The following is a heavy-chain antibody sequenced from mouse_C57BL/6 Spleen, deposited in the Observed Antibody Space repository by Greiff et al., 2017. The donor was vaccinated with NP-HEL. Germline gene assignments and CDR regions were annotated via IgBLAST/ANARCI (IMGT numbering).Heavy chain of an antibody. V-gene: IGHV1-80*01. CDR1: GYAFSSYW. Sequence: VQLQESGAELVKPGASVKISCKASGYAFSSYWMNWVKQRPGKGLEWIGQIYPGDGDTNYNGKFKGKATLTADKSSSTAYMQLSSLTSEDSAVYFCARRDYGSSFAYWGQGTLVTVSA. D-gene: IGHD1-1*01. CDR2: IYPGDGDT. J-gene: IGHJ3*01. CDR3: ARRDYGSSFAY.